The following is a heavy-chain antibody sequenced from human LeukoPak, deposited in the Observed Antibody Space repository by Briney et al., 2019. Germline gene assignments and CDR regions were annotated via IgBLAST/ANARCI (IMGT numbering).Heavy chain of an antibody. D-gene: IGHD3-10*01. Sequence: PSETLSLTCTVSVSSISSYYWSWIRQPPGKGLEWIGYIYYSGSTNYNPSLKSRVTISIDTSKNQFSLKLSSVTAADTAMYYCTSPYGSGFDSWGQGTLVTVSS. CDR1: VSSISSYY. V-gene: IGHV4-59*01. CDR3: TSPYGSGFDS. J-gene: IGHJ4*02. CDR2: IYYSGST.